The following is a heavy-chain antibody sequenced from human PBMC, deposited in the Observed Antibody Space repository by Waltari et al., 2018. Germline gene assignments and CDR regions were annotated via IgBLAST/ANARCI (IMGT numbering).Heavy chain of an antibody. D-gene: IGHD4-17*01. CDR1: GGSISSGSYY. CDR2: IYTSGST. J-gene: IGHJ4*02. V-gene: IGHV4-61*09. CDR3: ARSSLYGDSYYFDY. Sequence: QVQLQESGPGLVKPSQTLSLTCTVSGGSISSGSYYWSWIRQPAGKGLELIGYIYTSGSTNYNPSLKSRVTISVDTSKNQFSLKLSSVTAADTAVYYCARSSLYGDSYYFDYWGQGTLVTVSS.